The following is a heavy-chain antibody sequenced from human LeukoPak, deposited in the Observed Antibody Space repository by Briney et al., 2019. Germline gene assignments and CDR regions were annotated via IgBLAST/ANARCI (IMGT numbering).Heavy chain of an antibody. CDR2: IFHTGST. V-gene: IGHV4-38-2*02. J-gene: IGHJ4*02. Sequence: SETLSLTCTVSGYSINTGQYWGWIRQPPGKGLEWIGNIFHTGSTFYNPSLKSRVTLSMDTSNNRFSLNLTSVTAADTALYFCVGAHGTGVIRDCWGKGTLVAVAS. CDR3: VGAHGTGVIRDC. CDR1: GYSINTGQY. D-gene: IGHD1-26*01.